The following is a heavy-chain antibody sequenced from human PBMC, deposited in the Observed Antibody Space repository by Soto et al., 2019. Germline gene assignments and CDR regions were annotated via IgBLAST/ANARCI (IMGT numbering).Heavy chain of an antibody. CDR2: IIPMFRSA. Sequence: QVQLVQSGAEVKKSGSSVKVSCKASGATFNRNTISWVRQAPGQGLEWMGGIIPMFRSANYAQKFQGRVTITADESTNTAYMEMSSLRSDDTAVYYCAREGGHNYGLGRGLPFDPWGQGTLVTVTS. V-gene: IGHV1-69*01. CDR1: GATFNRNT. J-gene: IGHJ5*02. CDR3: AREGGHNYGLGRGLPFDP. D-gene: IGHD4-17*01.